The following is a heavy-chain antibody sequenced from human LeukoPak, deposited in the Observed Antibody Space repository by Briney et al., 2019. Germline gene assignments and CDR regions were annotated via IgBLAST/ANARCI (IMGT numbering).Heavy chain of an antibody. Sequence: ASVKVSCKVSGYTLTELSMHWVRQAPGKGLEWRGCFDPEDGETIYAQKFQGRVTMTEDTSTDTAYMELSSLRSEDTAVYYCATTSHYYGSGSPDYWGQGTLVTVSS. CDR1: GYTLTELS. V-gene: IGHV1-24*01. J-gene: IGHJ4*02. CDR2: FDPEDGET. CDR3: ATTSHYYGSGSPDY. D-gene: IGHD3-10*01.